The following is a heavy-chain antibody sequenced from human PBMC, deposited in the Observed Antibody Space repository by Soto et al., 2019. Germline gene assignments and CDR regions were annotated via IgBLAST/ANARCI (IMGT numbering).Heavy chain of an antibody. CDR2: ISDSGGTV. CDR1: GFTFSSYE. J-gene: IGHJ6*02. V-gene: IGHV3-48*03. D-gene: IGHD3-3*01. Sequence: FLRLSCAASGFTFSSYEMNWVRQAPGQGLEWVSYISDSGGTVYYADSVKGRFTVSRDNAQNSVYLQMNSLRTEDTAVYYCARDLLHYDFWSGYSAYFYYGMDVWGPGTTVTVSS. CDR3: ARDLLHYDFWSGYSAYFYYGMDV.